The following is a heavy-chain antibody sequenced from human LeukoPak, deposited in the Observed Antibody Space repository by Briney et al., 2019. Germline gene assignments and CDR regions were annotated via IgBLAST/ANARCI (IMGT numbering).Heavy chain of an antibody. Sequence: SETLSLTCTVSGGSISSYYWSWIRQPPGKGLEWIGYIYYSGSTNYNPSLKSRVTISVDTSKNQFSLKLSSVTAADTAVYYCARFRGSHPLHHYMDVWGKGTTVTVSS. D-gene: IGHD1-26*01. J-gene: IGHJ6*03. V-gene: IGHV4-59*08. CDR2: IYYSGST. CDR3: ARFRGSHPLHHYMDV. CDR1: GGSISSYY.